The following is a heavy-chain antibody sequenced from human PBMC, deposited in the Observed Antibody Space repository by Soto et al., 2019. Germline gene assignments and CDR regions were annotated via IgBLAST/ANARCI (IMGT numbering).Heavy chain of an antibody. CDR3: ATGDHYYYGMDV. V-gene: IGHV1-69-2*01. J-gene: IGHJ6*02. CDR1: GYTFTDYY. CDR2: VDPEDGET. Sequence: ASVKVSCNVSGYTFTDYYMHWVQQAPGKGLEWMGLVDPEDGETIYAEKFQGRVTITADTSTDTAYMELSSLRSEDTAVYYCATGDHYYYGMDVWGQGTTVTVSS.